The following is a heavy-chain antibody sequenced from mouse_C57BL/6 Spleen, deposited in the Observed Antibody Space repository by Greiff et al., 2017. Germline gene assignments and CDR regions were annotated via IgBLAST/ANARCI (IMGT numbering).Heavy chain of an antibody. D-gene: IGHD1-1*01. V-gene: IGHV5-4*03. Sequence: EVMLVESGGGLVKPGGSLKLSCAASGFTFSSYAMSWVRQTPATRLEWVATISDGGSYTYYPDHVQGRFTISRDTAKNNLYLQMSHLKSEDTAMYYCARDRDYNEAWFADWDQGSLVTVSA. CDR1: GFTFSSYA. CDR3: ARDRDYNEAWFAD. J-gene: IGHJ3*01. CDR2: ISDGGSYT.